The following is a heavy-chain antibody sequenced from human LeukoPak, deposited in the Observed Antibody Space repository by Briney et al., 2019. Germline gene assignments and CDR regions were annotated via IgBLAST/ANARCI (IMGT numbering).Heavy chain of an antibody. V-gene: IGHV4-39*01. D-gene: IGHD6-19*01. Sequence: SETLSLTCTVSGVSISSSSYYWGWIRQPPGKGLEWIGSIYYSGSTYYNPSLKSRVTISVDTSKNQFSLKLSSVTAADTAVYYCARQKGYSSGWYFDYWGQGTLVTVSS. CDR1: GVSISSSSYY. CDR3: ARQKGYSSGWYFDY. CDR2: IYYSGST. J-gene: IGHJ4*02.